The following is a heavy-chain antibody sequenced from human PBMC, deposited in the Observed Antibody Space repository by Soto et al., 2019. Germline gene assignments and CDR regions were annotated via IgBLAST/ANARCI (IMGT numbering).Heavy chain of an antibody. CDR2: IWYDGSNK. Sequence: GGSLRLSCATSGFTFNKFGMHWVRQAPGKGLEWVALIWYDGSNKYYADSVKGRFTISRDNSKNTLFLQMNSLRAEDTAVYYCARQHDSGTYYYYWGQGTLVTVSS. J-gene: IGHJ4*02. V-gene: IGHV3-33*01. CDR3: ARQHDSGTYYYY. D-gene: IGHD3-10*01. CDR1: GFTFNKFG.